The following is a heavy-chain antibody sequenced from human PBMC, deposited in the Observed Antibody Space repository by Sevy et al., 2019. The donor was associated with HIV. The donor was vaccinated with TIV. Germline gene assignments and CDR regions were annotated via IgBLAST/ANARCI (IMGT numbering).Heavy chain of an antibody. CDR1: GFTFSTYW. D-gene: IGHD5-18*01. CDR3: VRGGVGGYSYSLDS. CDR2: MKQDGSEK. J-gene: IGHJ4*02. V-gene: IGHV3-7*04. Sequence: GGSLRLSCAASGFTFSTYWMSWVRQAPGKGLEWVATMKQDGSEKDYVDSVKGRFTISSDNAKNSLYLQMNSLRGEDRAVYYCVRGGVGGYSYSLDSWGQGTLVTVSS.